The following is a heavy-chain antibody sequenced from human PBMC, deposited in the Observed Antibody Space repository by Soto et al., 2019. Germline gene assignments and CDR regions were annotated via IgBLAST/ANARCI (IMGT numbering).Heavy chain of an antibody. CDR2: ITPIFGTP. D-gene: IGHD3-3*01. CDR3: VKSGVGVSWGVVDD. Sequence: QVQLVQSGAEVKKPGSSVKVSCKASGDTLSKYGVSWVRQAPGQGLEWMGGITPIFGTPTYAQRVQGRVTITEDKSTSTSHLELTSLRSDDTAVYYCVKSGVGVSWGVVDDWGQGSTVTVSS. CDR1: GDTLSKYG. V-gene: IGHV1-69*06. J-gene: IGHJ6*02.